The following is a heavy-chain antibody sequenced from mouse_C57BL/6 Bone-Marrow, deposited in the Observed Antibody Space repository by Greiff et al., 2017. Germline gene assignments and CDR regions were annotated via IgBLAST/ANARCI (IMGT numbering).Heavy chain of an antibody. CDR1: GYTFTSYG. J-gene: IGHJ3*01. D-gene: IGHD1-1*02. CDR3: ARCTMVRGFAY. Sequence: QVQLQQSGAELARPGASVKLSCKASGYTFTSYGISWVKQRTGQGLEWIGEIYPRSGNTYYNEKFKGKATLTADKSSSTAYMELRSLTSEDSAVYVCARCTMVRGFAYWGQGTLVTVSA. CDR2: IYPRSGNT. V-gene: IGHV1-81*01.